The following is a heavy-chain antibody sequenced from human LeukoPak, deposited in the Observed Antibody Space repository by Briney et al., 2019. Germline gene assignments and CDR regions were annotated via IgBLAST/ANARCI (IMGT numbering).Heavy chain of an antibody. J-gene: IGHJ4*02. CDR2: ISGSGGST. CDR3: AKDHPSPYYYDSSGYLFDY. CDR1: GFTFSSYA. D-gene: IGHD3-22*01. Sequence: QPGGSLRLSCAASGFTFSSYAMSWVRQAPGKGLEWVSAISGSGGSTYYADSVKGRFTISRDNSKNTLYLQMNSLRAEDTAVYYCAKDHPSPYYYDSSGYLFDYWGQGTLVTVSS. V-gene: IGHV3-23*01.